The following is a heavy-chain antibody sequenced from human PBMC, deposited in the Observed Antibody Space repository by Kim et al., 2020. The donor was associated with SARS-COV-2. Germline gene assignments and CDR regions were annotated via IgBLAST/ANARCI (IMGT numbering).Heavy chain of an antibody. V-gene: IGHV1-69*13. CDR2: IIPIFGTA. CDR1: GGTFSSYA. CDR3: ARDPPRHKYSYGPQAFYYYGMDV. Sequence: SVKVSCKASGGTFSSYAISWVRQAPGQGLEWMGGIIPIFGTANYAQKFQGRVTITADESTSTAYMELSSLRSEDTAVYYCARDPPRHKYSYGPQAFYYYGMDVWGQGTTVTVSS. D-gene: IGHD5-18*01. J-gene: IGHJ6*02.